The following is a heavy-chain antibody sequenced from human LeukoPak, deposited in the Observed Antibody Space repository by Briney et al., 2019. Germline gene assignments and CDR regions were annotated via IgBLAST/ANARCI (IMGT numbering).Heavy chain of an antibody. Sequence: GRSLRLSCAASGFTFSSYAMHWVRQAPGKGLEWVAVISYDGSNKYYADSVKGRFTISRDNAKNSLYLQMNSLRAEDTAVYYCARVGIRFLEQYYFDYWGQGTLVTVSS. V-gene: IGHV3-30-3*01. D-gene: IGHD3-3*01. CDR2: ISYDGSNK. CDR3: ARVGIRFLEQYYFDY. J-gene: IGHJ4*02. CDR1: GFTFSSYA.